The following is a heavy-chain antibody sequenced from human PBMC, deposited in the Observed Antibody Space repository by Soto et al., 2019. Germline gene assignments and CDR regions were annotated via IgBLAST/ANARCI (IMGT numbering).Heavy chain of an antibody. CDR2: IIPIFGTA. J-gene: IGHJ6*02. CDR1: GGTFSSYA. CDR3: ERAWGPSYYYGMDV. Sequence: QVQLVQSGAEVKKPGSSVKVSCKASGGTFSSYAISWVRQAPGQGLEWMGGIIPIFGTADYAQKFQGRVAITADASTSTAYMELSSLRYEDTDVYYCERAWGPSYYYGMDVWGQGTTVTVSS. D-gene: IGHD3-16*01. V-gene: IGHV1-69*12.